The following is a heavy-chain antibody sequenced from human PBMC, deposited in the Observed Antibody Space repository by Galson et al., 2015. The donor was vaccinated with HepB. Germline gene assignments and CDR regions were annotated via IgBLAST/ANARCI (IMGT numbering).Heavy chain of an antibody. CDR3: ASDPGAIVRGVIVQYYYGMDV. CDR2: ITYDGGHE. CDR1: GFSFNIYT. V-gene: IGHV3-30*04. D-gene: IGHD3-10*01. Sequence: SLRLSCAASGFSFNIYTLHWVRQTPDKGLEWVAVITYDGGHEYYADSVKGRFTVSRDNSKNTLYLQLNSLRPEDTAVYYCASDPGAIVRGVIVQYYYGMDVWGQGTTVTVSS. J-gene: IGHJ6*02.